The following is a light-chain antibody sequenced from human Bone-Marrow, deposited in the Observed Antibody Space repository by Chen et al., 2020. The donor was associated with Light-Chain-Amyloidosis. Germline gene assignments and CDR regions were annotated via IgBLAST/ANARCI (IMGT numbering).Light chain of an antibody. J-gene: IGLJ2*01. Sequence: SYELTQPPSVSVSPGQTARITFSCDDLPTEYAYWYQQKPGQAPVLVIHRDTERPSGISERFSGSSSGTTATLTISGVQAEDEADYHCQSADSSGTYEVIFGGGTKLTVL. V-gene: IGLV3-25*03. CDR3: QSADSSGTYEVI. CDR2: RDT. CDR1: DLPTEY.